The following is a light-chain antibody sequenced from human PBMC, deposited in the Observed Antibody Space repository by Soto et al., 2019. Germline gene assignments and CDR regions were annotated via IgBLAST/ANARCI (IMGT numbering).Light chain of an antibody. Sequence: DIVLTQSPESLAVSLGERGTISCKSSQSVLYTSTDKNYLAWYQHRVGQPPRLLISWASTRESGVPDRFSGSGSGTDFTLTISSVQAEDVAVYFCQQYFNTPRTFGQGTRVEV. V-gene: IGKV4-1*01. CDR1: QSVLYTSTDKNY. J-gene: IGKJ1*01. CDR2: WAS. CDR3: QQYFNTPRT.